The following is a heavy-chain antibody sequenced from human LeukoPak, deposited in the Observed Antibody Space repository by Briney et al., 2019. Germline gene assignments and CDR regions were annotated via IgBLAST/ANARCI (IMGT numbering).Heavy chain of an antibody. J-gene: IGHJ5*02. CDR3: ASIRVGYYYDSSGYYDR. Sequence: ASVKVSCKASGYTFTSYGISWVRQAPRQGLEWMGWISAYNGNTNYAQKLQGRVTMTTDTSTSTAYMELRSLRSDDTAVYYCASIRVGYYYDSSGYYDRWGQGTLVTVSS. CDR1: GYTFTSYG. V-gene: IGHV1-18*01. CDR2: ISAYNGNT. D-gene: IGHD3-22*01.